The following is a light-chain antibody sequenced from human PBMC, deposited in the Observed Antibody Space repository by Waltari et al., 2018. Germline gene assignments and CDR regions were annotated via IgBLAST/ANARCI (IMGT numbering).Light chain of an antibody. Sequence: EIVLTQSPGTLSLSPGERATLSCRASQSVSSSYLAWYQQKPGQAPRLLIYGASSRATGIPDRFSGSGSGTDFTLTISRLEPDDFATYHCQQYQSHWTFGQGTKVEVQ. V-gene: IGKV3-20*01. CDR2: GAS. CDR3: QQYQSHWT. CDR1: QSVSSSY. J-gene: IGKJ1*01.